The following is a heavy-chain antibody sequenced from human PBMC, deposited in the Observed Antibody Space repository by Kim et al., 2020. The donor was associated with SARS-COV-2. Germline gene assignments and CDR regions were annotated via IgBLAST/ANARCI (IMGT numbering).Heavy chain of an antibody. V-gene: IGHV3-33*01. CDR3: AREGRFGELSGFDY. CDR2: IWYDGSNK. J-gene: IGHJ4*02. Sequence: GGSLRLSCAVSGFTFSSYDMHWVRQAPGKGLEWVAVIWYDGSNKYYADSVKGRFTISRDNSKNTLYLQMNSLRAEDTAVYYCAREGRFGELSGFDYWGQGTLVTVSS. D-gene: IGHD3-10*01. CDR1: GFTFSSYD.